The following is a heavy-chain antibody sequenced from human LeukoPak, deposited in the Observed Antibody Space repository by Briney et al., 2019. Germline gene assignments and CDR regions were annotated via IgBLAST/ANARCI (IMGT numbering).Heavy chain of an antibody. CDR2: ISWNSGSI. V-gene: IGHV3-9*01. D-gene: IGHD3-22*01. Sequence: GRSLRLSCAASGFTFDDYAMHWVRQAPGKGLEWVSGISWNSGSIGYADSVKGRFTISRDNAKNSLYLQMNSLRAEDTALYYCARDDSSGQNYYYGMDVWGQGTTVTVSS. CDR3: ARDDSSGQNYYYGMDV. J-gene: IGHJ6*02. CDR1: GFTFDDYA.